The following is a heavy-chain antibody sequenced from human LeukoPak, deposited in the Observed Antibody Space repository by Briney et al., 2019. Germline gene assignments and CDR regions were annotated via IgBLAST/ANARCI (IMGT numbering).Heavy chain of an antibody. CDR3: AKQTRPYLGWADAFDI. J-gene: IGHJ3*02. Sequence: PGGSLRLSCAASGFTVSSNYMSWVRQAPGKGLEWVSVIYSGGSTYYADSVKGRFTISRDNSKNTLYLHMNSLRAEDTAVYYCAKQTRPYLGWADAFDIWGQGTMVTVSS. D-gene: IGHD1-26*01. CDR1: GFTVSSNY. V-gene: IGHV3-53*05. CDR2: IYSGGST.